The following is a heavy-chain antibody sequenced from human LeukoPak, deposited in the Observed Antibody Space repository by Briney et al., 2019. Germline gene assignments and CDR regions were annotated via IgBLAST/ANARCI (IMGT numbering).Heavy chain of an antibody. Sequence: GASVKVSCKASGYTFTRYYMHWVRQAPGQRLEWMGIINPSGGTTDYAQKFHARITVTRDTSTSTVYMELTSLTSEDTAVYYCARDALSYDYSWGSYGHLGIDPWGQGTLVTVSS. V-gene: IGHV1-46*01. CDR3: ARDALSYDYSWGSYGHLGIDP. J-gene: IGHJ5*02. CDR1: GYTFTRYY. D-gene: IGHD3-16*01. CDR2: INPSGGTT.